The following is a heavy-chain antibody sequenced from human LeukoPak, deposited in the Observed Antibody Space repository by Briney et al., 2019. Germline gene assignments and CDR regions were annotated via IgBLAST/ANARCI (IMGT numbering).Heavy chain of an antibody. CDR3: ARAPLGYCSGGSCHNWFDP. CDR2: ISSSGSTI. V-gene: IGHV3-11*01. CDR1: GFTFSDYY. Sequence: GGSLRLSCAASGFTFSDYYMSWIRQAPGKGLEWVSYISSSGSTIYYADSVKGRFTTSRDNAKNSLYLQMNSLRAEDTAVYYCARAPLGYCSGGSCHNWFDPWGQGTLVTVSS. J-gene: IGHJ5*02. D-gene: IGHD2-15*01.